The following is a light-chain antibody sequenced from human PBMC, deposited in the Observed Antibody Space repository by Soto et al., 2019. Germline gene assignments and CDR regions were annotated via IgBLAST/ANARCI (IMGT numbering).Light chain of an antibody. Sequence: QSVLTQPASVSGSPGQSITISCTGSSSDVGAYNFVSWYQHHPGKAPKLILYEVTTRPSGVSSRFSGSKSGNTASLTISGLQADDEANYYCSSYTGSNTPYVFGTGTKVTVL. J-gene: IGLJ1*01. CDR3: SSYTGSNTPYV. CDR2: EVT. CDR1: SSDVGAYNF. V-gene: IGLV2-14*01.